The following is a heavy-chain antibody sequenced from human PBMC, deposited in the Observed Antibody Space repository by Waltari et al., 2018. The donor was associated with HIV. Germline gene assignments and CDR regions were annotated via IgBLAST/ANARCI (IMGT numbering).Heavy chain of an antibody. CDR1: GFNFEQYA. Sequence: EVRLEESGGGVVPPGRSLRLTCVTSGFNFEQYALSWFRQSPGRAPLWVGFMRRRSDVGTSDCAASTKGGVIISRDDSQSVVYLDVTSLKTEDTGVYYCVRDSLPKCAAGSCYRKWGQGT. CDR2: MRRRSDVGTS. V-gene: IGHV3-49*03. CDR3: VRDSLPKCAAGSCYRK. J-gene: IGHJ1*01. D-gene: IGHD2-2*01.